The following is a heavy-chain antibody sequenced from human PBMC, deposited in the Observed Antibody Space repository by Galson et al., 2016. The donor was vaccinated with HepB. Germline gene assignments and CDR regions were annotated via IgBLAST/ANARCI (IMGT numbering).Heavy chain of an antibody. Sequence: SETLSLTCSVSSGSISRSGYYWGWIRQPPGKGLEWIASVHHSGTTHYNPSLKSRVTVSVDTSRNPPSLKLTSVTAADTAVYFCARGRLPQAHLDLWGQGTLVTVSS. CDR3: ARGRLPQAHLDL. J-gene: IGHJ5*02. CDR1: SGSISRSGYY. D-gene: IGHD5-12*01. CDR2: VHHSGTT. V-gene: IGHV4-39*01.